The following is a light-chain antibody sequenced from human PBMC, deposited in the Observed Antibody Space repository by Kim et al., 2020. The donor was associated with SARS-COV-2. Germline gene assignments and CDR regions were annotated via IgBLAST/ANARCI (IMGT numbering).Light chain of an antibody. CDR3: QVWDSSSDPV. V-gene: IGLV3-21*04. CDR2: YDS. J-gene: IGLJ3*02. Sequence: VAPGKTARSTCGGNNIGSNSVHWYQQKPGQAPVLVIYYDSDRPSGIPERFSGSNSGNTATLTISRVEAGDEADYYCQVWDSSSDPVFGGGTKLTVL. CDR1: NIGSNS.